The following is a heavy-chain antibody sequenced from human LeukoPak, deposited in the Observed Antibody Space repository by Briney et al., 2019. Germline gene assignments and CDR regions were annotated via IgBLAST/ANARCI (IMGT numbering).Heavy chain of an antibody. D-gene: IGHD5-24*01. V-gene: IGHV3-23*01. CDR1: GFTFTTYA. CDR3: AKVTLSRRDGYNDGDY. J-gene: IGHJ4*02. Sequence: GGSLRLSCAASGFTFTTYAMSWVRQAPGKGLEWVSTISNSGGSTYYADSVKGRFTISRDNSKNTLYLQMNSLRAEDTAVYYCAKVTLSRRDGYNDGDYWGQGTLVTVSS. CDR2: ISNSGGST.